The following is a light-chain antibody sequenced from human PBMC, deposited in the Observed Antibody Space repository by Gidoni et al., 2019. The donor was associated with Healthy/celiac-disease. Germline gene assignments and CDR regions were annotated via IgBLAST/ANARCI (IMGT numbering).Light chain of an antibody. CDR1: SSDVGGYNY. Sequence: QSALTQPASVSGSPGQSITISCTGTSSDVGGYNYVCWYQQHTGKAPKLIIYDVSNRPSGVSNRFSRSKSGNTASLPISGLQAEDEAYYYCSSYTSSSTLIFGGGTKLTVL. J-gene: IGLJ2*01. CDR3: SSYTSSSTLI. V-gene: IGLV2-14*03. CDR2: DVS.